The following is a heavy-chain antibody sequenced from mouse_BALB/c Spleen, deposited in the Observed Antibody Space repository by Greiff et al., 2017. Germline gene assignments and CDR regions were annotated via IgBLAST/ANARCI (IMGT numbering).Heavy chain of an antibody. V-gene: IGHV5-6-4*01. Sequence: VQLKESGGGLVKPGGSLKLSCAASGFTFSSYTMSWVRQTPEKRLEWVATISSGGSYTYYPDSVKGRFTISRDNAKNTLYLQMSSLKSEDTAMYYCTREVGTARASWFAYWGQGTLVTVSA. J-gene: IGHJ3*01. CDR1: GFTFSSYT. CDR2: ISSGGSYT. CDR3: TREVGTARASWFAY. D-gene: IGHD3-2*01.